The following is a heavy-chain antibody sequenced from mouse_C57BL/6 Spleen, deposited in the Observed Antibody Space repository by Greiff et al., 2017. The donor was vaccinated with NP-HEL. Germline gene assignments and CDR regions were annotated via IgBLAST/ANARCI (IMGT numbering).Heavy chain of an antibody. CDR1: GFTFSDYY. V-gene: IGHV5-12*01. CDR2: ISNGGGST. J-gene: IGHJ3*01. Sequence: EVQLVESGGGLVQPGGSLKLSCAASGFTFSDYYMYWVRQTPEKRLEWVAYISNGGGSTYYPDTVKGRFTISRDNAKNTLYLQMSRLKSEDTAMYYCARHTGYYGGGFAYWGQGTLVTVSA. D-gene: IGHD1-1*01. CDR3: ARHTGYYGGGFAY.